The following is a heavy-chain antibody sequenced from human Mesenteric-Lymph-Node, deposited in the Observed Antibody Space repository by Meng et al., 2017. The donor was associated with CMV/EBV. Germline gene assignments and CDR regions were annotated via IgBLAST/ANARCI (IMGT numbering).Heavy chain of an antibody. CDR1: GGSISSGGYY. Sequence: SETLSLTCTVSGGSISSGGYYWSWIRQHPGKGLEWIGYIYYSGSTYYNPSLKSRVTISVDTSKNQFSLKLSSVTAADTAVYYCAREVGYTSSTRLNWFDPWGQGTLVTVSS. D-gene: IGHD3-16*02. V-gene: IGHV4-31*03. CDR2: IYYSGST. CDR3: AREVGYTSSTRLNWFDP. J-gene: IGHJ5*02.